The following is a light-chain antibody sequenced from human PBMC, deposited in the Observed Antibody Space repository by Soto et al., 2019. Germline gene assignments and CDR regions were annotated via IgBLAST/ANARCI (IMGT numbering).Light chain of an antibody. CDR3: QQYGSSPPWT. V-gene: IGKV3-20*01. CDR1: HSVSSSY. CDR2: GAS. J-gene: IGKJ1*01. Sequence: EIVLTQSPGTLSLSPGERATLSCRASHSVSSSYLAWYQQKPGQAPRLLIYGASSRATGIPDRFSGSVSGTGFTLTISRLEPEDFAVYYCQQYGSSPPWTFGQGTKVDIK.